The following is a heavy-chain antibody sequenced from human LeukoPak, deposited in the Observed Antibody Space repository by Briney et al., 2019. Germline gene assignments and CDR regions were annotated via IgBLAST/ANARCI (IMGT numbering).Heavy chain of an antibody. CDR1: GFPFSSYA. V-gene: IGHV3-23*01. Sequence: GGPLRLSCAASGFPFSSYAMSWVRQSPGKGLEWVSAISGGNGNTYYAYYADSVRSRFTISRDSSKNTLYLQMNSLRAEDTAVYYCAKFYDILTGYFDYWGQGTLVTVSS. CDR3: AKFYDILTGYFDY. D-gene: IGHD3-9*01. CDR2: ISGGNGNTYYA. J-gene: IGHJ4*02.